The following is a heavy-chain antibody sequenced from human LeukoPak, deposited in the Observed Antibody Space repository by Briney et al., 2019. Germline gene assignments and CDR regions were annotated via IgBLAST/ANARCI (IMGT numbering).Heavy chain of an antibody. V-gene: IGHV3-21*01. J-gene: IGHJ6*04. D-gene: IGHD7-27*01. CDR1: GFTFSSYS. Sequence: GGSVRLSCAASGFTFSSYSMNWVRQAPGKGLEWVSFISSSSSYIYYADSVKGRFTISRDNAKNSLYLQMNSLRAEDTAVYYCARDQGPGAPSGMDVWGKGTTVTVSS. CDR3: ARDQGPGAPSGMDV. CDR2: ISSSSSYI.